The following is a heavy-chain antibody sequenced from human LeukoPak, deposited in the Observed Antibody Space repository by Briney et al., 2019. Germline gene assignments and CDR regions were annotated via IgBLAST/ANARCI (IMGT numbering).Heavy chain of an antibody. V-gene: IGHV4-39*01. CDR2: IYYSGST. J-gene: IGHJ4*02. CDR3: ARWKGTADFDY. D-gene: IGHD1-1*01. CDR1: GGSISSSSYY. Sequence: PSETLSLTCTVSGGSISSSSYYWGWIRQPPGKGLEWIGSIYYSGSTYYNPSRKSRVTISVDTSKNQFSLKLSSVTAADTAVYYCARWKGTADFDYWGQGTLVTVSS.